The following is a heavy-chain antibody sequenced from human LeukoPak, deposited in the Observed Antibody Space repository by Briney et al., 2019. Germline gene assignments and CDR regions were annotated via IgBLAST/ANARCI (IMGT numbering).Heavy chain of an antibody. D-gene: IGHD1-14*01. CDR3: VSWYVRPF. Sequence: GESLKISCTSSGYSSTSYWLGWVRQMPGKGLMLMGILFPGASDTRYSPSFQGQVTISAAKSISTAYLQSSSLKAADTGMYYCVSWYVRPFWGQGTLVTVSS. J-gene: IGHJ1*01. V-gene: IGHV5-51*01. CDR1: GYSSTSYW. CDR2: LFPGASDT.